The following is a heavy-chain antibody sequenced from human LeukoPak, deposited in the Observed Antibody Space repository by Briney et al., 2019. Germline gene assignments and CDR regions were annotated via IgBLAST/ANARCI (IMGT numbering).Heavy chain of an antibody. D-gene: IGHD2-15*01. CDR2: INTNTGNP. J-gene: IGHJ3*02. Sequence: ASVKVSCKASGYTFTSYAMNWVRQAPGQGLEWMGWINTNTGNPTYAQGFTGRFVFSLDTSVSTAYLQISSLKAEDTAVYYCARDYCSGGSCYDSGDAFDIWGQGTMVTVSS. CDR3: ARDYCSGGSCYDSGDAFDI. CDR1: GYTFTSYA. V-gene: IGHV7-4-1*02.